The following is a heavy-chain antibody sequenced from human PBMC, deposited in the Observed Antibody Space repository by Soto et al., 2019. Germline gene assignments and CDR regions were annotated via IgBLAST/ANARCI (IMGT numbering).Heavy chain of an antibody. J-gene: IGHJ4*02. Sequence: RGNLKISCAASELSFDSSNMHWVRQAPSKGLEWLGVISDDGGLEYYADSVKGRFTISRDNSRNTLFLQMHSLRPEDTAVYYCAKVHFAISDRGGQLRPAVDSWGQGALVTVSS. D-gene: IGHD2-21*01. CDR1: ELSFDSSN. V-gene: IGHV3-30*18. CDR3: AKVHFAISDRGGQLRPAVDS. CDR2: ISDDGGLE.